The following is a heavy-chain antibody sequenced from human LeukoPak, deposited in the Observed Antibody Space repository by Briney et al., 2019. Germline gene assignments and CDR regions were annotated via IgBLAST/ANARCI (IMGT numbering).Heavy chain of an antibody. CDR3: AREILAPGKTHDY. CDR1: AFTFSNYW. J-gene: IGHJ4*02. Sequence: GGSLRLSCAASAFTFSNYWMHWVRQVPGKGLVWVSRINDDGSATFYADSVKGRFTISRDNAKNTLFLQINSLRAEDTAVYYCAREILAPGKTHDYWGQGTLVTVSP. CDR2: INDDGSAT. V-gene: IGHV3-74*01.